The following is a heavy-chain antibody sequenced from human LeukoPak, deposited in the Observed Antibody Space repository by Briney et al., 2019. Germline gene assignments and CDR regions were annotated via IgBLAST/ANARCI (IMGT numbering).Heavy chain of an antibody. V-gene: IGHV1-24*01. D-gene: IGHD3-16*01. Sequence: ASVKVSCKVSGYTLTELSMHWVRQASGKGLEWMGGFDPEVGETIYAQKFRGRVTMTEDTSPDTAYMELSSLRSEDTAVYYCVKLSEAQLGRRQYYFDYWGQGTLVTVSS. CDR1: GYTLTELS. CDR2: FDPEVGET. CDR3: VKLSEAQLGRRQYYFDY. J-gene: IGHJ4*02.